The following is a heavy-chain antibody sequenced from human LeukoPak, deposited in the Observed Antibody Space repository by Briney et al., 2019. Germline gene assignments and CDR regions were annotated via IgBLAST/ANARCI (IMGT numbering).Heavy chain of an antibody. CDR3: ARDMAPDYYYYMDV. Sequence: SVKVSCKASGGTFSSYAISWVRQAPGQGLEWMGGIIPIFGTANYAQKFQGRVTITADESTSTAYMELSSLRSEDTAVYYCARDMAPDYYYYMDVWGKGATVTVSS. V-gene: IGHV1-69*13. CDR2: IIPIFGTA. CDR1: GGTFSSYA. D-gene: IGHD3-10*01. J-gene: IGHJ6*03.